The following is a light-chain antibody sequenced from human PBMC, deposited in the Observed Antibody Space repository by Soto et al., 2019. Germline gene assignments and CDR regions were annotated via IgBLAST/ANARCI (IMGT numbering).Light chain of an antibody. J-gene: IGKJ1*01. CDR3: LQYQTYWT. Sequence: IQTTHSPSTLSAAIGDIVIITFRASQSISDWLAWHQQKPGKAPKLLIYKASSLENGVPSRFSGSGSGTEFTLTISSLQPDDFATYYCLQYQTYWTFGQGTKVDIK. V-gene: IGKV1-5*03. CDR2: KAS. CDR1: QSISDW.